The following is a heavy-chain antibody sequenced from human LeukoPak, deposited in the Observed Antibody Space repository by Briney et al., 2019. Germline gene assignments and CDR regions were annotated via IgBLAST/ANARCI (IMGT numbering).Heavy chain of an antibody. CDR2: INSGSGSV. CDR3: TREVVGTTIKNFDS. Sequence: ASVKVSCKASGYSHTSDWMHWERQAPGQGLEWMGAINSGSGSVSHAQKLQGRVTMTRDTATSTVYMELSSLGSEDTAVYYCTREVVGTTIKNFDSWGQGTLVTVSP. V-gene: IGHV1-46*01. D-gene: IGHD4-11*01. CDR1: GYSHTSDW. J-gene: IGHJ4*02.